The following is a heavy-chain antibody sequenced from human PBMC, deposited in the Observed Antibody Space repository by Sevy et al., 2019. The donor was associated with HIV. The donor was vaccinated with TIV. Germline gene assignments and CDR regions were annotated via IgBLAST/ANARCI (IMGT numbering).Heavy chain of an antibody. D-gene: IGHD6-13*01. CDR3: AAEGGSSWYNYYYGMDV. J-gene: IGHJ6*02. CDR1: GFTFTSSA. CDR2: IVVGSGNT. Sequence: ASVKVSCKASGFTFTSSAVQWVRQARGQRLEWIGWIVVGSGNTNYAQKFQERVTITREMSTSTAYMELSSLRSEDTAVYYCAAEGGSSWYNYYYGMDVWGQGTTVTVSS. V-gene: IGHV1-58*01.